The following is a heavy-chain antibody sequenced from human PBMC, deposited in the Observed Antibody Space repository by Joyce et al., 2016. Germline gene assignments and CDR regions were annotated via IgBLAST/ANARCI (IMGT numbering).Heavy chain of an antibody. CDR1: GGSFRSDY. CDR3: ARLVVWGRTDWYFDL. J-gene: IGHJ2*01. CDR2: MSFSGIT. V-gene: IGHV4-59*01. D-gene: IGHD2-21*01. Sequence: QVQLQESGPGVVKPSETLSLTCSVSGGSFRSDYWSWIRQPPGKGLEGIGYMSFSGITNYNPSLTRLLTISVDTSKNHFSLGLSSVAAADTAVYYCARLVVWGRTDWYFDLWGRGTLVTVSS.